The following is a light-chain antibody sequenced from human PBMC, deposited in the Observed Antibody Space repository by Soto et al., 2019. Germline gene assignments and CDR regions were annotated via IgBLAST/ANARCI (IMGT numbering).Light chain of an antibody. CDR2: AAS. V-gene: IGKV1-39*01. CDR3: QQSYSVIT. J-gene: IGKJ5*01. Sequence: EIQMTQSPSSLSASVGDRVTITCRASQSIITYLNWYQQKPGKAPKLLIYAASSLQSGVPSRFSGSGSGTDFTLTISSLQPEDFATYYCQQSYSVITFGQGTRLEIK. CDR1: QSIITY.